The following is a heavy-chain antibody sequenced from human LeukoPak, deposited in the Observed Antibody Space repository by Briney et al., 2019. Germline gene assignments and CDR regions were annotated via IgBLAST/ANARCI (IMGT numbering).Heavy chain of an antibody. CDR2: IYYSGST. CDR1: AGSIISSSYY. D-gene: IGHD3-22*01. V-gene: IGHV4-39*02. Sequence: SETLSLTCTVSAGSIISSSYYWGWIRQPPGKGLEWIGSIYYSGSTYYNPSLKSRVTISVDTSKNQFSLKLSSVTAADTAVYYCARDLDPYYDSSGYGYWGQGTLVTVSS. J-gene: IGHJ4*02. CDR3: ARDLDPYYDSSGYGY.